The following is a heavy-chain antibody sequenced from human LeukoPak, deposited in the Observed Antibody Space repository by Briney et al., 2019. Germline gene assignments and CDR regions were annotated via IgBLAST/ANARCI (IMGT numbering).Heavy chain of an antibody. Sequence: PGRSLRLSCAASGFTFDDYAMHWVRQAPGKGLEWVSGISWNSGSIGYADSVKGRFTISRGNAKNSLYLQMNSLRAEDTALYYCAKMRGGSFTKEAFDIWGQGTMVTVSS. V-gene: IGHV3-9*01. CDR1: GFTFDDYA. CDR2: ISWNSGSI. D-gene: IGHD1-26*01. J-gene: IGHJ3*02. CDR3: AKMRGGSFTKEAFDI.